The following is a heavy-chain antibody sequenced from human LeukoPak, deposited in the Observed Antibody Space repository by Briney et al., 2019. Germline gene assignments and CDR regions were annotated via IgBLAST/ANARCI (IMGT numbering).Heavy chain of an antibody. D-gene: IGHD3-10*02. Sequence: SETLSLTCTVSGGSISSYYWSWIRQPPGKGLEWIAYTHYTGSTNYNPSLKSRVTISLDTSKKQLSLKVTSVTAADTAICYCATYHFRGPTHYFDYWGQGALVTVSS. CDR2: THYTGST. CDR3: ATYHFRGPTHYFDY. J-gene: IGHJ4*02. V-gene: IGHV4-59*01. CDR1: GGSISSYY.